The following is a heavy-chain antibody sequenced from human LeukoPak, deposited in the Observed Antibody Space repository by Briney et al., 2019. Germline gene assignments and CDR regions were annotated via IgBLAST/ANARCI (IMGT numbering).Heavy chain of an antibody. CDR3: ARGRGTSGSNRDFYYYYYMDV. V-gene: IGHV1-3*03. CDR2: INAGNGHT. CDR1: GFTFTDYA. J-gene: IGHJ6*03. D-gene: IGHD6-13*01. Sequence: ASVKVSCKASGFTFTDYAIHWVRQAPGQRPEWMGWINAGNGHTRYPQEFQGRVTITRDASASTAYMELNSLGSEDMAMYYCARGRGTSGSNRDFYYYYYMDVWGKGTTVAVSS.